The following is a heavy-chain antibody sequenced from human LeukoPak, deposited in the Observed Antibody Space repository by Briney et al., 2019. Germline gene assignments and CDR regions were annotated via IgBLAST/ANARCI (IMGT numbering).Heavy chain of an antibody. D-gene: IGHD6-13*01. CDR2: ISAYNGNT. CDR1: GYTFTSYG. CDR3: ARGAAAGTPAEYFQH. V-gene: IGHV1-18*01. Sequence: AAXVKVSCKASGYTFTSYGISWVRRAPGQGLEWMGWISAYNGNTNYAQKLQGRVTMTTDTSTSTAYMELRSLRSDDTAVYYCARGAAAGTPAEYFQHWGQGTLVTVSS. J-gene: IGHJ1*01.